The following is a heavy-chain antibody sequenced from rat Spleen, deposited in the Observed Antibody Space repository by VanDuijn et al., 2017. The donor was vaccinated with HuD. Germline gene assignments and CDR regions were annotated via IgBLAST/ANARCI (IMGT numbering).Heavy chain of an antibody. D-gene: IGHD1-6*01. CDR2: ISYDGGST. V-gene: IGHV5-7*01. CDR1: GFTFSDYY. J-gene: IGHJ2*01. Sequence: EVQLVGSGGGLVQPGKSLKLSCSASGFTFSDYYMAWVRQTPAKGLEWVAYISYDGGSTYYRDSVKGRFTISRDNAKSTLYLQMDSLRSEDTATYYCARHLAYYGLLLLDYWGQGVMVTVSS. CDR3: ARHLAYYGLLLLDY.